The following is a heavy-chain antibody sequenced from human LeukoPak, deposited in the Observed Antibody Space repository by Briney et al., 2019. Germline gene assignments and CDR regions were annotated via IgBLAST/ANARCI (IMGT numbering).Heavy chain of an antibody. CDR3: ARNLGPFDV. CDR1: GFTFNNSG. D-gene: IGHD3-16*01. J-gene: IGHJ3*01. Sequence: GGSLRLSCAASGFTFNNSGMHWVRQAPGKGLEWVSTIADAGTYYADSVKGRFIISRDNSKNMLYLQLNSLRADDTAMYYCARNLGPFDVRGHGTMVTVSS. CDR2: IADAGT. V-gene: IGHV3-NL1*01.